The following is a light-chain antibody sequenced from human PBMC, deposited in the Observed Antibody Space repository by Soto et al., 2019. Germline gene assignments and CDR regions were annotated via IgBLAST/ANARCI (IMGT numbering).Light chain of an antibody. J-gene: IGLJ2*01. CDR3: NSYTSSSTRGVV. CDR1: SSDVGGYNY. CDR2: EVS. Sequence: QSALTQPASVSGSPGQSITISCTGTSSDVGGYNYVSWYQQHPGKAPKLMIYEVSNRPSGVSNRFSGSKSGNTASLPISGLQAEDEADYYCNSYTSSSTRGVVFGGGTKLTVL. V-gene: IGLV2-14*01.